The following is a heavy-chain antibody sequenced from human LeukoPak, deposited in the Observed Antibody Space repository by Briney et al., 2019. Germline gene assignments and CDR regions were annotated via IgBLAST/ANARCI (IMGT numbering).Heavy chain of an antibody. CDR2: INPSGGST. CDR3: ARSPAMIVVDVSAFDI. CDR1: GYTFTIYY. Sequence: ASVKVSCTASGYTFTIYYMRWVRQAPGQGLEWMGIINPSGGSTSYAQKFQGRVTMTRDTSTSTVYMELSSLRSEDTAVYYCARSPAMIVVDVSAFDIWGQGTMVTVSS. J-gene: IGHJ3*02. V-gene: IGHV1-46*01. D-gene: IGHD3-22*01.